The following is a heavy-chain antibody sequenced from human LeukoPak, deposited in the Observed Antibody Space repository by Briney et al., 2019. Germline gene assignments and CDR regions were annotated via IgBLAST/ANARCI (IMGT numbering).Heavy chain of an antibody. V-gene: IGHV1-69*01. Sequence: SVKVSCKASGCTFSSYAISWVRQAPGQGLEWMGGIIPIFGTANYAQKFQGRVTITADESADTAYMELSSLRSEDTALYYCARDKTGHRYVYGDYNPFDSWGQGTLVTVSS. CDR3: ARDKTGHRYVYGDYNPFDS. J-gene: IGHJ4*02. CDR2: IIPIFGTA. D-gene: IGHD4-17*01. CDR1: GCTFSSYA.